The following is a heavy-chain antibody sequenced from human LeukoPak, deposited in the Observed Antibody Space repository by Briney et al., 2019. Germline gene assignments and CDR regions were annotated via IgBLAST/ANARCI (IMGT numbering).Heavy chain of an antibody. CDR2: IIPIFGTA. J-gene: IGHJ4*02. CDR3: ARGRWELLEYYFDY. D-gene: IGHD1-26*01. Sequence: ASVKVSCKASGGTFSSYAISWVRQAPGQGLEWMGGIIPIFGTANYAQMFQGRVTITADESTSTAYMELSSLRSEDTAVYYCARGRWELLEYYFDYWGQGTLVTVSS. CDR1: GGTFSSYA. V-gene: IGHV1-69*13.